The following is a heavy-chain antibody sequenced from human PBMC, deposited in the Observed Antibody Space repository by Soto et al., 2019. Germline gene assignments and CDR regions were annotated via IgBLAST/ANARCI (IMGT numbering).Heavy chain of an antibody. CDR3: AKARSGDYGPLGY. V-gene: IGHV3-23*01. CDR2: ISGSGGST. D-gene: IGHD4-17*01. CDR1: GFTFSSYA. Sequence: EVQLLESGGGLVQPGGSLRLSCAASGFTFSSYAMSWVRQAPGEGLECVSTISGSGGSTYYADSVKGRFTISRDNSKNTLYLQMNSLRAEDTAVYYCAKARSGDYGPLGYWGQGTLVTVYS. J-gene: IGHJ4*02.